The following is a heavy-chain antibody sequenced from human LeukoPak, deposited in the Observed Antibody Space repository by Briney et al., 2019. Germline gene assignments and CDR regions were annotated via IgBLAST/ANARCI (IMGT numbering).Heavy chain of an antibody. D-gene: IGHD3-10*01. CDR3: ARDSGIVGYDY. CDR2: MNSNTGNT. Sequence: GASVKVSCKASGFTLTNFDINWVRQATGQGLEWMGWMNSNTGNTGYAQEFQGRVTMTRDTSIGTAYMELSRLRSDDTAVYYCARDSGIVGYDYWGQGTLVTVSS. V-gene: IGHV1-8*01. J-gene: IGHJ4*02. CDR1: GFTLTNFD.